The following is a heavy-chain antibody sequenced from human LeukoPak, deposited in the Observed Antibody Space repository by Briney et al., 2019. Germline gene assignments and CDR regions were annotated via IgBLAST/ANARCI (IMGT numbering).Heavy chain of an antibody. J-gene: IGHJ4*02. CDR2: MNPNSGNT. CDR1: GYTFTSYD. D-gene: IGHD3-22*01. CDR3: ARAPRITMIVVVIRRYYFDY. Sequence: ASVKVSCKASGYTFTSYDFNWVRQATGQGLEWMGWMNPNSGNTGNAQKFQGRVTMTRNTSISKAYMELNSLRSEDTAVYYCARAPRITMIVVVIRRYYFDYWGQGTLVTVSS. V-gene: IGHV1-8*01.